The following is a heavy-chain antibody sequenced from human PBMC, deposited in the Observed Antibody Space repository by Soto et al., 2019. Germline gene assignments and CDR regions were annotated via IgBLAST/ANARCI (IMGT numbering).Heavy chain of an antibody. Sequence: QVQLVQSGAEVKKPGSSVKVSCKASGGTFSSYAISWVRQAPGQGLEWMGGIIPIFGTANYAQKFQGRVTITADESTSTAYMELSSLRSEDTAVYYCVSDHSGYCSSTSCYIRDLWYWGQGTLVTVSS. V-gene: IGHV1-69*01. D-gene: IGHD2-2*02. CDR2: IIPIFGTA. J-gene: IGHJ4*02. CDR3: VSDHSGYCSSTSCYIRDLWY. CDR1: GGTFSSYA.